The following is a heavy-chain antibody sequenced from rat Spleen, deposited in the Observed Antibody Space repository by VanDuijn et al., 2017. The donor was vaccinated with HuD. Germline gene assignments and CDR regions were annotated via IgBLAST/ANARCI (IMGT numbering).Heavy chain of an antibody. D-gene: IGHD1-11*01. V-gene: IGHV5-19*01. CDR1: GFTFSNYG. CDR3: ATVSEGGHYFDY. J-gene: IGHJ2*01. CDR2: ISPSGGST. Sequence: EVQLVESGGGLVQPGRSLKLSCAASGFTFSNYGMHWIRQAPTKGLEWVASISPSGGSTYYRDSVKGRFTISRDNAKSTLYLQMDSLRSEDTATYYCATVSEGGHYFDYWGQGVMVTVSS.